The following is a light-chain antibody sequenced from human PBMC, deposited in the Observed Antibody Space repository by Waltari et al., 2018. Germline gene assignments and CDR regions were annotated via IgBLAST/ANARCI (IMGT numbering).Light chain of an antibody. V-gene: IGKV3-20*01. J-gene: IGKJ4*01. CDR1: KTVRTTY. Sequence: EIVLTQSPGTLSLSPGERATLSCMASKTVRTTYLAWYQQKPGKAPTLLIYGASSRATGIPDRFSGSGSGTDFSLTISSLEPEDFAVYYCQQYDISPLTFGGGTKVEIK. CDR2: GAS. CDR3: QQYDISPLT.